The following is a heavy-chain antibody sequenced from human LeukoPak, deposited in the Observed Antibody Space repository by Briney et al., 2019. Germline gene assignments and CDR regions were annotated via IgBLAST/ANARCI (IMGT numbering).Heavy chain of an antibody. CDR2: TYYRSKWSN. V-gene: IGHV6-1*01. J-gene: IGHJ4*02. D-gene: IGHD2-15*01. CDR1: GDSVSNKDAA. Sequence: SQTPSLTCAISGDSVSNKDAAWNWIRRSPSRGLEWLGRTYYRSKWSNDYAVSVKSRITINPDTSKNQFSLQLRSVTPDDTAVYYCARQSLGYVDYWGQGSRVTVSS. CDR3: ARQSLGYVDY.